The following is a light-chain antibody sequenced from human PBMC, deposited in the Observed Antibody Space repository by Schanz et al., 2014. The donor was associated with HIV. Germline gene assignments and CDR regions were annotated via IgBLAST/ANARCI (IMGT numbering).Light chain of an antibody. Sequence: SALTQPPSASGSPGQSVNISCTGTSSDVGGYYYVSWYQQHPGKAPKLMIYDVTKRPSGVPDRFSGSKSGNTASLTVSGLQADDEADYYCSSYTSSSTLVVFGGGTKLTVL. CDR2: DVT. CDR3: SSYTSSSTLVV. J-gene: IGLJ2*01. V-gene: IGLV2-8*01. CDR1: SSDVGGYYY.